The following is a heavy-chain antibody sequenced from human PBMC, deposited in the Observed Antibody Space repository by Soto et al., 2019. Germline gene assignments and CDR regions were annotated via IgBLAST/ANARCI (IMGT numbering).Heavy chain of an antibody. V-gene: IGHV4-4*07. Sequence: LSLTCSVSGGSISGYYWSWIRQPAGKGLEWIGRINSGGSTNYNPSLKGRVTMSVDTSKNQFSLKLSFVTAADTAVFYCARDSDWFDPWGLGTLVTVSS. J-gene: IGHJ5*02. CDR1: GGSISGYY. CDR3: ARDSDWFDP. D-gene: IGHD3-10*01. CDR2: INSGGST.